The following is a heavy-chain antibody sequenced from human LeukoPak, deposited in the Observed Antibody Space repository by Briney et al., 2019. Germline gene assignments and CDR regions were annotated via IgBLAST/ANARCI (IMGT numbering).Heavy chain of an antibody. J-gene: IGHJ5*02. D-gene: IGHD3-10*01. CDR1: GYTFISYG. Sequence: GASVKVSCKASGYTFISYGLSWVRQAPGQGLEWMGWISAYNGNTNYAQKLQGSVTMTTDTSTSTAYMELRSLRSDDTAVYYCARVRAVRGVTYNWFDPWGQGTLVTVSS. CDR3: ARVRAVRGVTYNWFDP. V-gene: IGHV1-18*01. CDR2: ISAYNGNT.